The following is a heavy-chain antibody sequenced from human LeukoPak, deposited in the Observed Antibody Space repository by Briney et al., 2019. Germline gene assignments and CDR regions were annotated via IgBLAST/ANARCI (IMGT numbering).Heavy chain of an antibody. CDR3: AKDSGGTGWYFDY. D-gene: IGHD6-19*01. J-gene: IGHJ4*02. CDR2: ITGSGGRI. CDR1: GFTFTSYA. Sequence: GGSLRLSCAASGFTFTSYAMSWVRQAPGKGLEWVSAITGSGGRIYYADSVKGRFTISRDNSKNTLYLQMNSLRAEDTAVYYCAKDSGGTGWYFDYWGQGTLVTVSS. V-gene: IGHV3-23*01.